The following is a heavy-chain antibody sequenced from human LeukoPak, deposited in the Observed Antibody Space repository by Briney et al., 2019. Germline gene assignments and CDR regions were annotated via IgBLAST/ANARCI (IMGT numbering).Heavy chain of an antibody. D-gene: IGHD3-22*01. Sequence: SSETLSLTCAVYGGSFSGYYWSWIRQPPGKGLEWIGEINHSGSTNYNPSLKSRVTISVDTSKNQFSLKLSSVTAADTAVYYCARAEVVVTPDAFDIWGQGTMVTVSS. CDR2: INHSGST. J-gene: IGHJ3*02. V-gene: IGHV4-34*01. CDR1: GGSFSGYY. CDR3: ARAEVVVTPDAFDI.